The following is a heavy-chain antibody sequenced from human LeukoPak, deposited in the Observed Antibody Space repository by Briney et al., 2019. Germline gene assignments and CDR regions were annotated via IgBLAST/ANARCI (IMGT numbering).Heavy chain of an antibody. J-gene: IGHJ4*02. D-gene: IGHD6-19*01. CDR2: IKQDGSEK. Sequence: GGSLRLSCAASGFTFSSYWMSWVRQAPGKGLEWVANIKQDGSEKYYVDSVKGRFTISRDNAKNSLYLQMNSLRAEDTAVYYCASPTDSSGWYGIDYWGQGTLVTVSS. V-gene: IGHV3-7*01. CDR3: ASPTDSSGWYGIDY. CDR1: GFTFSSYW.